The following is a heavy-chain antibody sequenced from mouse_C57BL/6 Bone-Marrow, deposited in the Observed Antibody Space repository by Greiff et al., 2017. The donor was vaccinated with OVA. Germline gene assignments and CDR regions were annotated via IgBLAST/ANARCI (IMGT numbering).Heavy chain of an antibody. CDR2: IDPSDSYT. CDR3: AREGVLRSYFDY. V-gene: IGHV1-59*01. D-gene: IGHD1-1*01. Sequence: VQLQQPGAELVRPGTSVKLSCKASGYTFTSYWMHWVKQRPGQGLEWIGVIDPSDSYTNYNQKFKGKATLTVDTSSSTAYMQLSSLTSEDSAVYYCAREGVLRSYFDYWGQGTTLTVSS. J-gene: IGHJ2*01. CDR1: GYTFTSYW.